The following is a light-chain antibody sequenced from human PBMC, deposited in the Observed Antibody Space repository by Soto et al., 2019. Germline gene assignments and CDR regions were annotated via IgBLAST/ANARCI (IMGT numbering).Light chain of an antibody. V-gene: IGLV2-14*03. CDR1: SSDVGGYDY. Sequence: QSALTQPASVSGSPGQSITIYCTGNSSDVGGYDYVAWYQRHPGKAPKLMIYDVFNRPSGVSHRFSGSKSGNTASLTISGLQAEDVADYYCSSYTSSRTLVFGGGTKLTVL. CDR2: DVF. J-gene: IGLJ3*02. CDR3: SSYTSSRTLV.